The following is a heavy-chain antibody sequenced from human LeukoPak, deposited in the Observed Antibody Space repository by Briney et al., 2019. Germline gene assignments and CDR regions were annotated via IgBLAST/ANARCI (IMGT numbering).Heavy chain of an antibody. Sequence: SETLSLTCAVYGGSFSGYYWSWIRQPPGKGLEWIGEINHSGSTNYNPSLKSRVTISVDTSKNQFSLKLSSVTAADTAVYYCARGRAVCGSTSCQISPVDYWAREPWSPSPQ. CDR3: ARGRAVCGSTSCQISPVDY. D-gene: IGHD2-2*01. CDR1: GGSFSGYY. CDR2: INHSGST. V-gene: IGHV4-34*01. J-gene: IGHJ4*02.